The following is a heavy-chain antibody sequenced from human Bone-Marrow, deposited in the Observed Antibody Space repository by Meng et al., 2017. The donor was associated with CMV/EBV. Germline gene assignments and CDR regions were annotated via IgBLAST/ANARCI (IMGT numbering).Heavy chain of an antibody. V-gene: IGHV3-9*01. D-gene: IGHD3-22*01. Sequence: SLKISCAASGFTFDDYAMHWVRLAPGKGLEWVSGISWNSGSIGYADSVKGRITISSDNAKNSLYLQMNSRRAEETALYYCAKDSGYDYDSSGYMNWGQGTLVTVSS. J-gene: IGHJ4*02. CDR2: ISWNSGSI. CDR1: GFTFDDYA. CDR3: AKDSGYDYDSSGYMN.